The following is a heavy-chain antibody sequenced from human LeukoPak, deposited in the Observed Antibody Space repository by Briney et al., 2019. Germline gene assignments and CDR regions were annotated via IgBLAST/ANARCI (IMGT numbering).Heavy chain of an antibody. CDR3: ARQGYSSSWYSVY. CDR2: ISSSSSYI. Sequence: GGSLRLSCAASGFTFSSYSMNWVRQAPGKGLEWVSSISSSSSYIYYADSVKGRFTISRDNAKNSLYLQMNSQRAEDTAVYYCARQGYSSSWYSVYWGQGTLVTVSS. J-gene: IGHJ4*02. CDR1: GFTFSSYS. V-gene: IGHV3-21*01. D-gene: IGHD6-13*01.